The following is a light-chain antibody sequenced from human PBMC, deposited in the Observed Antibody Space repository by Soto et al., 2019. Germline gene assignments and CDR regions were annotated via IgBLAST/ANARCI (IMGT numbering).Light chain of an antibody. CDR3: QQSHTNPLT. J-gene: IGKJ4*01. Sequence: IPRTKSPSSLSASVGDRVTISCRASQSISRYLNWYQQKPGKAPKLLIFSASGLQSGVPSRFSGGGYGTEFTLTIGSLQLEDFATYYCQQSHTNPLTFGGGTKVDIK. V-gene: IGKV1-39*01. CDR2: SAS. CDR1: QSISRY.